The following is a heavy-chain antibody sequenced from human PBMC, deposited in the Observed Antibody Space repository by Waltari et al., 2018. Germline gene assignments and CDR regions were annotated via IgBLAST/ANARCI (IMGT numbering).Heavy chain of an antibody. Sequence: QVQLVQSGAEVKKPGASVKVSCKASGYTFTGYYMHWVRQAPGQGLEWMGRINPTRGGTHYAQRFKGGVTMTRDTSISTAYMELSRLRSDDTAVYYCASETDCGAGPDYWCQGTLVTVSS. J-gene: IGHJ4*02. D-gene: IGHD2-21*02. V-gene: IGHV1-2*06. CDR2: INPTRGGT. CDR1: GYTFTGYY. CDR3: ASETDCGAGPDY.